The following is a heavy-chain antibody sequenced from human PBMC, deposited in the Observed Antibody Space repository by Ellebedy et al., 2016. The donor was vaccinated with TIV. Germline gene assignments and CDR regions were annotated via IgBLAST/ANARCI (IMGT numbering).Heavy chain of an antibody. V-gene: IGHV1-3*01. CDR2: INAGNGNT. CDR3: ARAVGYDSSTYDY. D-gene: IGHD3-22*01. J-gene: IGHJ4*02. CDR1: GYTFTSYA. Sequence: ASVKVSCXASGYTFTSYAMHWVRQAPGQRLEWMGWINAGNGNTKYSQKFQGRVTITRDTSASTAYMELSSLRSEDTAVYYCARAVGYDSSTYDYWGQGTLVTVSS.